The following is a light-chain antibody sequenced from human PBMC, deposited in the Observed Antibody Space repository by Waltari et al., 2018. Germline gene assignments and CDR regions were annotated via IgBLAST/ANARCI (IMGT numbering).Light chain of an antibody. CDR2: EVS. V-gene: IGLV2-23*02. Sequence: QSALTQPASVSGSPGQSITISCTGTIRDVGNYNLVSWYQHHPGKAPKLILYEVSERPSGVSNRFSGSKSGNTASLTISGLQAEDEADYYCCSYARYTSLVFGGGTRLTVL. CDR1: IRDVGNYNL. J-gene: IGLJ3*02. CDR3: CSYARYTSLV.